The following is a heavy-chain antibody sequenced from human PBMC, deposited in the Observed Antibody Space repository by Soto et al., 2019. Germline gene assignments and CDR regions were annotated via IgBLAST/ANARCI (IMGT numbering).Heavy chain of an antibody. J-gene: IGHJ4*02. CDR1: GFTFNNYW. Sequence: EVQLVESGGGLVQPGGSLRLSCAASGFTFNNYWMNWVRQAPGKGLEWVASIKQDGREKYYVDSVKGRFTISRDNAKNSLYLQMNSLRAEDTAVYYCARDLKGYDFDYWGQGTLATVSS. CDR3: ARDLKGYDFDY. D-gene: IGHD5-12*01. V-gene: IGHV3-7*01. CDR2: IKQDGREK.